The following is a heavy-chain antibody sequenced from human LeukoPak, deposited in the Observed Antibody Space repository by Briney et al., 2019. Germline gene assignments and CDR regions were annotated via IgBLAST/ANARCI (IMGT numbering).Heavy chain of an antibody. CDR1: GGSISSSSYY. CDR2: IYYSGST. CDR3: ARLHGSYWVYYFDY. V-gene: IGHV4-39*01. J-gene: IGHJ4*02. D-gene: IGHD1-26*01. Sequence: SETLSLTCTVSGGSISSSSYYWGWIRQPPGKGLEWIGSIYYSGSTYYNPSLKSRVTISVDTSKNQFSLKLSSVTAADTAVYYCARLHGSYWVYYFDYWGQGTLVTVSS.